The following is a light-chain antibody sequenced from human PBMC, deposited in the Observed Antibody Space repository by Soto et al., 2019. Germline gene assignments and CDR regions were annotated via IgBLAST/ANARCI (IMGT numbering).Light chain of an antibody. J-gene: IGKJ1*01. Sequence: GDRVTITGRASQGISSYLAWYQQKPGKAPKLLIYAASTLQSGVQSRFSGSGSGTEFTLTISSLQPDDFATYYCKHYNSYSEAVGQGTKVDI. CDR2: AAS. CDR3: KHYNSYSEA. CDR1: QGISSY. V-gene: IGKV1-8*01.